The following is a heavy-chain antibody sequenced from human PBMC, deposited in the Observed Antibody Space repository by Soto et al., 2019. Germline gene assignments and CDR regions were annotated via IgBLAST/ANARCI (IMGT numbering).Heavy chain of an antibody. V-gene: IGHV2-5*02. CDR2: IYWDDDK. D-gene: IGHD4-17*01. CDR1: GFSLSTSGVG. J-gene: IGHJ1*01. CDR3: AHRRYYGVYALPVIY. Sequence: QITLKESGPTLVKPTQTLTLTCTFSGFSLSTSGVGVGWIRQPPGKALEWLALIYWDDDKRYSPSLKSRLTLTKDASKHHVVLTMTNADPVYTATYVCAHRRYYGVYALPVIYWGPGTLVTVSS.